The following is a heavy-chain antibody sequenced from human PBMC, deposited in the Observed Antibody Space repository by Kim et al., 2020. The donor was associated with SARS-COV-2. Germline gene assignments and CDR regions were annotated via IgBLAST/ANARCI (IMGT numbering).Heavy chain of an antibody. J-gene: IGHJ6*02. CDR2: IYYSGST. CDR3: ARHVYYAYYYGMDV. V-gene: IGHV4-39*01. D-gene: IGHD2-8*01. CDR1: GGSISSSSYY. Sequence: SETLSLTCTVSGGSISSSSYYWGWIRQPPGKGLEWIGSIYYSGSTYYNPSLKSRVTISVDTSKNQFSLKLSSVTAADTAVYYCARHVYYAYYYGMDVWGQGTTVTVSS.